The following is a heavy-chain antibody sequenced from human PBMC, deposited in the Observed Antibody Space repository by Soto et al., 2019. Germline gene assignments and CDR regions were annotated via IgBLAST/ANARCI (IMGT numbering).Heavy chain of an antibody. CDR3: TTGVHDYSNYDRPY. Sequence: GGSLRLSCAASGFTFSGSAMHWVRQASGKGLEWVGRIRSKANGYATEYAASVKGRFTISRDDSKNTLYLQMNSLKTEDTAVYYCTTGVHDYSNYDRPYWGQGIRVTVAS. CDR2: IRSKANGYAT. D-gene: IGHD4-4*01. J-gene: IGHJ4*02. CDR1: GFTFSGSA. V-gene: IGHV3-73*01.